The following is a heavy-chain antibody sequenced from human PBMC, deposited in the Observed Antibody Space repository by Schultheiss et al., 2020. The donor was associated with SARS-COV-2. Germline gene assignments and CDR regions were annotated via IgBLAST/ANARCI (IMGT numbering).Heavy chain of an antibody. CDR3: ARLAAAGGY. J-gene: IGHJ4*02. CDR2: ISYDGSNK. CDR1: GFTFSSYG. Sequence: GGSLRLSCAASGFTFSSYGMHWVRQAPGKGLEWVAVISYDGSNKYYADAVKGRFTISRDNSKNTLYLQMNSVRAEDTAVYYCARLAAAGGYWGQGTLVTVSS. D-gene: IGHD6-13*01. V-gene: IGHV3-30*03.